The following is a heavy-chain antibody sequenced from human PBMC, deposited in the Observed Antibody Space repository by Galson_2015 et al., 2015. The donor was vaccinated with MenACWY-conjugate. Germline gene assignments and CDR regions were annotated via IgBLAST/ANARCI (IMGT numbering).Heavy chain of an antibody. Sequence: ETLSLTCTVSGDSISSDNYYWTWVRQPPGRGPEWIASINYSGRTFYNPFLMSRVSISVDMSKSQYSLKLTSVTAADTAVYFCARRTPELNWFDPWGQGTLVTVSS. V-gene: IGHV4-39*01. CDR1: GDSISSDNYY. CDR3: ARRTPELNWFDP. J-gene: IGHJ5*02. D-gene: IGHD1-26*01. CDR2: INYSGRT.